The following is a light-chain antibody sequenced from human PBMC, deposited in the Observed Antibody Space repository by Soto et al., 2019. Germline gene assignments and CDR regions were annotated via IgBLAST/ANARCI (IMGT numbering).Light chain of an antibody. CDR3: HQRSKLPRT. V-gene: IGKV3-11*01. CDR1: QSVGDY. J-gene: IGKJ4*01. Sequence: EILLTQSPATLSLSPGERATLSCRASQSVGDYLAWHQQRPGQAPRRLIYGASKRATSIPAWFSASGSEADFTLTISSLETDDFAVYVCHQRSKLPRTFGGGT. CDR2: GAS.